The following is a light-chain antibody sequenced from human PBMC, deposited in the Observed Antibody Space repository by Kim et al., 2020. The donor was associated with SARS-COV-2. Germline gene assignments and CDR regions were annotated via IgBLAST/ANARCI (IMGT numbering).Light chain of an antibody. J-gene: IGKJ1*01. CDR2: AAS. Sequence: EIVLTQSPGPLSLSPGERATLSCRASQSVRNNCLAWYQQKPGQSPRLLIYAASTRATGIPDRFSGSGSGTDFTLTISRLEPEYFAVYFCQQCGTSRTFGRGTKVDIK. CDR3: QQCGTSRT. V-gene: IGKV3-20*01. CDR1: QSVRNNC.